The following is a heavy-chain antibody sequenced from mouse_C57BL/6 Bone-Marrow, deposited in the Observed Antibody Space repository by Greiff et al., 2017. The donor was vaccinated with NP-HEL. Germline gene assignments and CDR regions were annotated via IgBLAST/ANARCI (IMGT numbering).Heavy chain of an antibody. CDR3: ARGYYYGRYWYFDV. CDR1: GYTFTSYG. D-gene: IGHD1-1*01. V-gene: IGHV1-81*01. CDR2: IYPRSGNT. J-gene: IGHJ1*03. Sequence: VKLQESGAELARPGASVKLSCKASGYTFTSYGISWVKQRTGQGLEWIGEIYPRSGNTYYNEKFKGKATLTADKSSSTAYMELRSLTSEDSAVYFCARGYYYGRYWYFDVWGTGTTVTVSS.